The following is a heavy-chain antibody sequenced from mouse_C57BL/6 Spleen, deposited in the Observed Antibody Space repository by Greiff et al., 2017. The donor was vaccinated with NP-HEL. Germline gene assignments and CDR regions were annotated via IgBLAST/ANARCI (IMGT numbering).Heavy chain of an antibody. D-gene: IGHD2-12*01. CDR2: IYPGSGNT. CDR3: ARVGDFPRQGYFDV. CDR1: GYTFTDYY. J-gene: IGHJ1*03. V-gene: IGHV1-84*01. Sequence: LMESGPELVKPGASVKISCKASGYTFTDYYINWVKQRPGQGLEWIGWIYPGSGNTKYNEKFKGKATLTVDTSSSTVYMQLSSLTSEDSAVYFCARVGDFPRQGYFDVWGTGPTVTVSS.